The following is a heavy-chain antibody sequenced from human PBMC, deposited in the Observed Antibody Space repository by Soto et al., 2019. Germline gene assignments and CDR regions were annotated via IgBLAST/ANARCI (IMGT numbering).Heavy chain of an antibody. CDR2: IIPIFGTA. J-gene: IGHJ4*02. CDR3: ASRGAKTPLAY. D-gene: IGHD2-15*01. Sequence: QVQLVQSGAEVKKPGSSVKVSCKASGGTFSSYAISWVRQAPGQGLEWMGGIIPIFGTANYAQKFQGGVTITGAESTGTASMEMSSLRSEDTAVYYCASRGAKTPLAYWGQGTLSPSPQ. V-gene: IGHV1-69*01. CDR1: GGTFSSYA.